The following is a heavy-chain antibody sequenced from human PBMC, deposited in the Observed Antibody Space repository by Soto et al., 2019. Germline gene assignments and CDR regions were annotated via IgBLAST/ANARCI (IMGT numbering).Heavy chain of an antibody. CDR3: ARRGGATPGTFDY. CDR2: ITTYNGNT. V-gene: IGHV1-18*01. Sequence: QVQLVQSGTEVKKPGASVKVSCKASGYSFSSYGIGWVRQAPGQGLEWMGWITTYNGNTNYAQSLQGRVTMTTDTITSTVTMELRSLRSDDTAVYSCARRGGATPGTFDYWGQGTLVTVSS. CDR1: GYSFSSYG. D-gene: IGHD6-13*01. J-gene: IGHJ4*02.